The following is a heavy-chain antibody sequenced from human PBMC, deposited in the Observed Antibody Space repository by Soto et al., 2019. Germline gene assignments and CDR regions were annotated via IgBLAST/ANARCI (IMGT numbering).Heavy chain of an antibody. CDR3: ASIADY. D-gene: IGHD2-21*01. CDR1: GFTVTTYG. J-gene: IGHJ4*02. V-gene: IGHV3-30*03. Sequence: QVQLVESGGGVVQPGRSLRLSCAAAGFTVTTYGMQWVRQAPGKGLEWVARLTHDGSRDFYAASVKGRFTISRDTSKNTLYLQMNSLRPEDTAVYYCASIADYWGQGTLVTVSS. CDR2: LTHDGSRD.